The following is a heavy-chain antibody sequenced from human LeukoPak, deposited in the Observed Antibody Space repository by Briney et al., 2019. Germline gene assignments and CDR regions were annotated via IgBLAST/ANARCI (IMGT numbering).Heavy chain of an antibody. J-gene: IGHJ4*02. CDR3: ATTGFDSPFYFHY. D-gene: IGHD5-12*01. Sequence: GGSLRLSCAASGFSFSGSAIHWVRQASGKGLEWVGRIRSKGSNYATAYAATVRGRFTVSRDDSKNTAYLQMNSLRPEDTAVYYCATTGFDSPFYFHYWGQGTLVTVSS. V-gene: IGHV3-73*01. CDR1: GFSFSGSA. CDR2: IRSKGSNYAT.